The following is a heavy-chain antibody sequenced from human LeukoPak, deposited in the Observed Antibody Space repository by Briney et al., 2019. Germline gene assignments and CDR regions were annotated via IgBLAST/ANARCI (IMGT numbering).Heavy chain of an antibody. J-gene: IGHJ4*02. V-gene: IGHV3-21*01. CDR2: ISSSSSYI. D-gene: IGHD2-2*02. CDR1: GFTFSSYS. CDR3: ARAAGIPYYFDY. Sequence: GGSLRLSCAASGFTFSSYSMNWVHQAPGKGLEWVSSISSSSSYIYYADSVKGRFTISRGNAKNSLYLQMNSLRAEDTAVYYCARAAGIPYYFDYWGQGTLVTVSS.